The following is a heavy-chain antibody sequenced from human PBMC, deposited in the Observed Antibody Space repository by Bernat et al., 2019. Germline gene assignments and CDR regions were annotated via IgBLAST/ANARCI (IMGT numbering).Heavy chain of an antibody. CDR1: GFTFSSYW. D-gene: IGHD2-21*02. Sequence: EVQLVESGGGLVQPGGSLRLSCAASGFTFSSYWMSWVRQAPGKGLEWVANINQDGSEKYYVDSVKGRFTISRDNAKNSLYLQMNSLRAEDTAVYYCARDFCGGDCSVNPPDDYWGQGTLVTVSS. J-gene: IGHJ4*02. V-gene: IGHV3-7*01. CDR2: INQDGSEK. CDR3: ARDFCGGDCSVNPPDDY.